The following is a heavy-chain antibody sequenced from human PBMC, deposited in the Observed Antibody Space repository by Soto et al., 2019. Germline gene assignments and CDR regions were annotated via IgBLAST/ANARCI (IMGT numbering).Heavy chain of an antibody. J-gene: IGHJ5*01. D-gene: IGHD4-17*01. CDR3: VRGSYGDYDS. Sequence: EVQLVESGGGLVKPGGSLRLSCAASGFTFSAYTMNWVRQAPGKGLEWVSSLDPSSTYIYYADSVKGRFTLSRDNAKNSLLLRPNSLRAGDTALYYCVRGSYGDYDSWGQGTLVTVSS. V-gene: IGHV3-21*02. CDR1: GFTFSAYT. CDR2: LDPSSTYI.